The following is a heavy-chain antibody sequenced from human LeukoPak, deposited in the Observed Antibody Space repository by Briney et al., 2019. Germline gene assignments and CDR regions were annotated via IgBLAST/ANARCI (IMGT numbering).Heavy chain of an antibody. D-gene: IGHD6-19*01. CDR1: GFTFSSYA. J-gene: IGHJ4*02. CDR3: AKAIPGIAVAGTGTFDY. Sequence: GRSLRLSCAASGFTFSSYAMSWVRQAPGKGLEWVSAISGSGGSTYYADSVKGRFTISRDNSKNTLYLQMNSLRAEDTAVYYCAKAIPGIAVAGTGTFDYWGQGTLVTVSS. V-gene: IGHV3-23*01. CDR2: ISGSGGST.